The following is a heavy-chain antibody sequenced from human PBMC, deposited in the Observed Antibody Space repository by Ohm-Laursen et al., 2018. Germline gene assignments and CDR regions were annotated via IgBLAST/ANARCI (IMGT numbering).Heavy chain of an antibody. CDR1: GFTFDDYA. Sequence: SLRLSCAASGFTFDDYAMHWVRQAPGRGLEWVSSLNWNSGTIGHADSVKGRFTISRDNAKNSLYLQMNSLRTEDTALYYCVKDSGYDFTSLDCWGQGTLVTVSS. D-gene: IGHD5-12*01. CDR2: LNWNSGTI. J-gene: IGHJ4*02. V-gene: IGHV3-9*01. CDR3: VKDSGYDFTSLDC.